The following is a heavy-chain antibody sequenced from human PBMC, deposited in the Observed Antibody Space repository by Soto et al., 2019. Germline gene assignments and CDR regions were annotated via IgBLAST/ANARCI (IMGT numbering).Heavy chain of an antibody. V-gene: IGHV4-38-2*02. CDR3: AREWGLLPYYVMNV. CDR1: GYSISSGYY. CDR2: ISYTGRT. Sequence: SETLSLTCAVSGYSISSGYYWGWLRQPPGKGLEWSGYISYTGRTKYNPSLQSRVTISVDTSKNDFSLNLSSVTAADTAVYFCAREWGLLPYYVMNVWGHGTAVTVSS. J-gene: IGHJ6*02. D-gene: IGHD7-27*01.